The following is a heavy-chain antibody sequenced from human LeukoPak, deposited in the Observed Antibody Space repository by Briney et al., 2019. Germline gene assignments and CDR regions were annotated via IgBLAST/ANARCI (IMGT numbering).Heavy chain of an antibody. CDR2: ISSSGDTI. CDR3: ARSFLIY. Sequence: GGSLRLSCAASGFTFSDYYMSWLRQAPGKGLEWISYISSSGDTIFYADSVKGRFTISRDNAKNSLYLQMNSLRAEDTAVYYCARSFLIYWGQGTLVTVSS. V-gene: IGHV3-11*04. CDR1: GFTFSDYY. J-gene: IGHJ4*02.